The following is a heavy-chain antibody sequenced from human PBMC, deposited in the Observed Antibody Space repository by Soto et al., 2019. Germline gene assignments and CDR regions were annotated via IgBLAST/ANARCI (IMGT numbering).Heavy chain of an antibody. D-gene: IGHD3-22*01. V-gene: IGHV1-69*01. CDR1: GGTFSSYA. Sequence: QVQLVQSGAEVKKPGASVKVSCKASGGTFSSYAISWVRQAPGQGLEWMGGIIPIFGTANYAQKFLGRFTITSDESTRTAYMELSSLRAEDTAVYYCARAETGRSGGVVVIENGPFDYWGQGTLVTVSS. CDR2: IIPIFGTA. J-gene: IGHJ4*01. CDR3: ARAETGRSGGVVVIENGPFDY.